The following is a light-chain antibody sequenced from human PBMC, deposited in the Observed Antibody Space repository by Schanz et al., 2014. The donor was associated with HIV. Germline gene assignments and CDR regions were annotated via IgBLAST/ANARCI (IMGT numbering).Light chain of an antibody. V-gene: IGKV3-20*01. Sequence: EIVFTQSPGTLSLSPGERATLSCRASQSVGSNYLAWYQQKPGQSPRLLIYSASSRATGIPDRFSGSGSGTDFTLTISRLEPEDYAVYYCQQYGSPPWTFGQGTKVE. CDR1: QSVGSNY. CDR3: QQYGSPPWT. CDR2: SAS. J-gene: IGKJ1*01.